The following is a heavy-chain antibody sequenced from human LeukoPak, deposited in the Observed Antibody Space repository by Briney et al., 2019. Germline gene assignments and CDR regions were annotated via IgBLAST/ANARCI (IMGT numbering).Heavy chain of an antibody. J-gene: IGHJ4*02. CDR3: AKLCSGGSCYWNY. CDR1: GFTFSSYA. D-gene: IGHD2-15*01. CDR2: ISASGRTT. Sequence: GASLRLSCAAAGFTFSSYAMSWVRQAPGKGLEWVSRISASGRTTDYADSVKGRFTISRDNSKNTVYLQMNSLRAEDTAVYYCAKLCSGGSCYWNYWGQGTLVTVSS. V-gene: IGHV3-23*01.